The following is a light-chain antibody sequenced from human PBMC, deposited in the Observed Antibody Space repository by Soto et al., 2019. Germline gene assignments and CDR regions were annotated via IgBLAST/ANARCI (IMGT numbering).Light chain of an antibody. J-gene: IGKJ4*01. V-gene: IGKV3-15*01. CDR1: QSVSSN. CDR3: QQYNNWPLT. CDR2: GAS. Sequence: EVVMTQSPDTLSVSPGETATLSCRASQSVSSNLAWYQQKLGQAPRLLIYGASTRATGISARFSGSQSGTEFTLTISSLLSEDFAVYSCQQYNNWPLTFGGGTKVDIK.